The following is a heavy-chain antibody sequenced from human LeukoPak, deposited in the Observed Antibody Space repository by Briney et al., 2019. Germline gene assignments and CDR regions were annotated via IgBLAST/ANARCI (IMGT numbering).Heavy chain of an antibody. J-gene: IGHJ4*02. Sequence: GRSLRLSCEASGFTFSSYGMHWVRQAPGKGLEWVAVISYGGSNKYYADSVKGRFTISRDNSKNTLYLQMNSLRAEDTAVYYCAKEGGYDYVWGSYRYTNYYFDYWGQGTLVTVSS. CDR2: ISYGGSNK. CDR3: AKEGGYDYVWGSYRYTNYYFDY. CDR1: GFTFSSYG. D-gene: IGHD3-16*02. V-gene: IGHV3-30*18.